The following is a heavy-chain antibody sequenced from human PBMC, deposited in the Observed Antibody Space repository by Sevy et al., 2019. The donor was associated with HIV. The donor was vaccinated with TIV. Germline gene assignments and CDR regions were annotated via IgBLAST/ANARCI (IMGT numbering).Heavy chain of an antibody. V-gene: IGHV3-21*01. D-gene: IGHD3-22*01. CDR2: ISSSSSYI. J-gene: IGHJ5*02. CDR3: ARGGLMIVVEDWFDP. Sequence: GGSLRLSCAASGFTFSSYSMNWVRQAPGKGLEWVSSISSSSSYIYYADSVKGRFTISRDNAKNSMYLQMNSLRAEDTAGYYCARGGLMIVVEDWFDPWGQGTLVTVSS. CDR1: GFTFSSYS.